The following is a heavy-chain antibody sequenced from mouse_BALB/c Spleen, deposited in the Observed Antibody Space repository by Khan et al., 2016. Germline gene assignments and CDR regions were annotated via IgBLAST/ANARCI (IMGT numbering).Heavy chain of an antibody. J-gene: IGHJ3*01. V-gene: IGHV3-1*02. CDR1: GFSITSDYS. D-gene: IGHD1-1*01. Sequence: EVQLQESGPGLVKPSQSLSLTCTVTGFSITSDYSWHWIRQFPGNKLEWMGYIHYSGSTNYNPSLKSRISITRDTSKNQFFLQLNSVTTEDTATFNCARYYYGGAPWFAYWGQGTLVTVSA. CDR3: ARYYYGGAPWFAY. CDR2: IHYSGST.